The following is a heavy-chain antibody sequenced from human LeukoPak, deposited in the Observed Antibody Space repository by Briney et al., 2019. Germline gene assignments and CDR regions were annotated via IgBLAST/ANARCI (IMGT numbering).Heavy chain of an antibody. J-gene: IGHJ4*02. CDR2: IYTSGST. CDR1: GGCISSGSYY. D-gene: IGHD3-22*01. CDR3: ARGSHLGVVITTKFLD. Sequence: PSETLSLTCTVSGGCISSGSYYWSWIRQPAGKGLEWIGRIYTSGSTNYNPSLKSRVTISVDTFKNQFSLKLSSVTAADTAVYYCARGSHLGVVITTKFLDWGQGTLVTVSS. V-gene: IGHV4-61*02.